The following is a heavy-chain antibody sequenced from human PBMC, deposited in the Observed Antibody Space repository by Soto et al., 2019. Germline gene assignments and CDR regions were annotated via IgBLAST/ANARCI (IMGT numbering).Heavy chain of an antibody. CDR1: GGSISSGGYY. Sequence: SETLSLTCTVSGGSISSGGYYWSWIRQHPGKGLEWIGYIYYSGGTYYNPSLKSRVTISVDTSKNQFSLKLSSVTAADTAVYYCARNYGDYGVYYYCYYMDVWGKGTTVTVSS. V-gene: IGHV4-31*03. J-gene: IGHJ6*03. D-gene: IGHD4-17*01. CDR3: ARNYGDYGVYYYCYYMDV. CDR2: IYYSGGT.